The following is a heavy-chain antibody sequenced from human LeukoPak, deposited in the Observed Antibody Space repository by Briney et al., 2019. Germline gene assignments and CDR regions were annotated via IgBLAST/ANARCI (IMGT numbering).Heavy chain of an antibody. Sequence: SETLSLTCAVYGGSFSGYYWSWIRQPPGKGLEWIGEINHSGSTNYNPSLKSRVTISVDTSKNQFSLKLSSVTAADTAVYCCACSNMTTVTENDAFDIXXXGTMVTV. D-gene: IGHD4-17*01. V-gene: IGHV4-34*01. J-gene: IGHJ3*02. CDR3: ACSNMTTVTENDAFDI. CDR1: GGSFSGYY. CDR2: INHSGST.